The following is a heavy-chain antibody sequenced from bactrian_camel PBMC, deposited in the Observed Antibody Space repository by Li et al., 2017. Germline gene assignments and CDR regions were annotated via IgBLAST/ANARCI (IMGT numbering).Heavy chain of an antibody. CDR2: IRPGATTT. D-gene: IGHD1*01. J-gene: IGHJ4*01. CDR3: AAYLGIANRYSSRWNNPSAYAY. Sequence: HVQLVESGGGSVQAGGSLRLSCAGTGIHLSSVFCVGWFRQVPGKEREGVASIRPGATTTAYASSVRGRFSISQDNAEDTVYLQMNSLKPEDTAMYYCAAYLGIANRYSSRWNNPSAYAYWGQGTQ. V-gene: IGHV3S63*01. CDR1: GIHLSSVFC.